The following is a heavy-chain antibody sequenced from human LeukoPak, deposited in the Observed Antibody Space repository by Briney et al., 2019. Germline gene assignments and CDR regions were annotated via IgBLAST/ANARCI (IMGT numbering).Heavy chain of an antibody. D-gene: IGHD2-21*01. CDR2: IWYDGSNK. J-gene: IGHJ4*02. CDR1: GFTFSSYG. V-gene: IGHV3-33*01. Sequence: PGGSLRLSCAASGFTFSSYGMHWVRQAPGKGLEWVAVIWYDGSNKYYADSVKGRFTISRDNSKNTLYLQMNSLRAEDTAVYYCARGLISKGFKGGDFGDYWGQGTLVTVSS. CDR3: ARGLISKGFKGGDFGDY.